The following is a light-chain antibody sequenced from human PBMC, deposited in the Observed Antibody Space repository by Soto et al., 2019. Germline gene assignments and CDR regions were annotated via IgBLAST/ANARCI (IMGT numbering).Light chain of an antibody. CDR2: EAS. Sequence: DIQMTQSPSTLSASVGDRVTITCRASQSISIWLAWYQQKPGKAPKLLIYEASSLESGVPSRFSGSRSGTEFTLTISSLQPDDFATYYCQQYNSYSPRTFGQGPKVEIK. CDR1: QSISIW. CDR3: QQYNSYSPRT. V-gene: IGKV1-5*03. J-gene: IGKJ1*01.